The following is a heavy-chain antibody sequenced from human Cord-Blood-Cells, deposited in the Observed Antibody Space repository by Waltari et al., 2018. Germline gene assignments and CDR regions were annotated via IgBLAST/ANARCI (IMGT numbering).Heavy chain of an antibody. V-gene: IGHV3-7*01. CDR3: ARESSYDAFDI. J-gene: IGHJ3*02. Sequence: EVQLVESGGGLVQPGGSLRLSCAASGFTSSSYWMSWVRQAPGKGLEWVANIKQDGSEKYYVDSVKGRCTISRDNAKNSLYLQMNSLRAEDTAVYYCARESSYDAFDIWGQGTMVTVSS. CDR2: IKQDGSEK. D-gene: IGHD6-13*01. CDR1: GFTSSSYW.